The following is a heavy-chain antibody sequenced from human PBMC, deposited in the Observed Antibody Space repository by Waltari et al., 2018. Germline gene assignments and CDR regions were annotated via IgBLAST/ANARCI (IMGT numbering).Heavy chain of an antibody. V-gene: IGHV3-74*01. J-gene: IGHJ6*03. D-gene: IGHD6-6*01. CDR3: ARDRRTNYYYYYMDV. CDR2: INSDGSST. CDR1: GFTFSSYW. Sequence: EVQLVESGGGLVQPGGSLRLSCAASGFTFSSYWMHWVRQAPGKGLVWVSRINSDGSSTSYADSVKGRFTISRGNAKNTLYLQMNSLRAEDTAVYYCARDRRTNYYYYYMDVWGKGTTVTISS.